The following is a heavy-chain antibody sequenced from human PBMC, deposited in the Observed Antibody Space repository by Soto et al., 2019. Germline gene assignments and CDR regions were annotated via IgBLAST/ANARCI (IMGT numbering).Heavy chain of an antibody. CDR3: ARDMTADGFDI. J-gene: IGHJ3*02. CDR1: GGPFSSYG. Sequence: QVQLVQSGAEVKKPGSSVKVSCKASGGPFSSYGFSWVRQAPGQGLEWMGGIIPIIDTTNYARKFQGRVTITADESTGTASMELSSLTSDDTAASYCARDMTADGFDIWGQGALVIVSS. V-gene: IGHV1-69*01. D-gene: IGHD3-16*01. CDR2: IIPIIDTT.